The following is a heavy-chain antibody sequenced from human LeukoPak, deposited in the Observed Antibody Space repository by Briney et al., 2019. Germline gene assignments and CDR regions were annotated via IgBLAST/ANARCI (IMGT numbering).Heavy chain of an antibody. Sequence: ASVKVSCKASGYTFTSYGISWVRQAPGQGLEWMGWISAYNGNTNYAQKLQGRVTMTTDTSTSTAYMELRSLRSDDTAVYYCAREAGIAVAGTLDYWGQGTLVTVSS. CDR1: GYTFTSYG. D-gene: IGHD6-19*01. V-gene: IGHV1-18*01. CDR2: ISAYNGNT. J-gene: IGHJ4*02. CDR3: AREAGIAVAGTLDY.